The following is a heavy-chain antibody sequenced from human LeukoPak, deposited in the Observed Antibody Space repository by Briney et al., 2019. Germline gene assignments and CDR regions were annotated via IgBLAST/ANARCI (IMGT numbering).Heavy chain of an antibody. D-gene: IGHD3-16*01. CDR1: GFTFDDYT. Sequence: GGSLRLSCAASGFTFDDYTMHWVRQAPGKGLEWVSLISWDGGSTYYADSVKGRFTISRDNSKNSLYLQMNSLRTEDTALYYCATSRNRMITFGGNFDYWGXGTLXTVSS. J-gene: IGHJ4*01. CDR2: ISWDGGST. CDR3: ATSRNRMITFGGNFDY. V-gene: IGHV3-43*01.